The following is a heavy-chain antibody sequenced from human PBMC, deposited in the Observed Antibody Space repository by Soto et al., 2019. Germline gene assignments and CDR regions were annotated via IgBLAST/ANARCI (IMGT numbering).Heavy chain of an antibody. CDR3: ARVDVLRFLEWLI. V-gene: IGHV1-18*04. Sequence: GASVKVSCNASGYTFSNYGISWVRQAPGQRLEWMGWISAYNGNTNYAQNLQARVTMTTDTSTSTAYMDLRSLRSDDTAVYYCARVDVLRFLEWLIWGQGTLVTVSS. CDR1: GYTFSNYG. D-gene: IGHD3-3*01. J-gene: IGHJ4*02. CDR2: ISAYNGNT.